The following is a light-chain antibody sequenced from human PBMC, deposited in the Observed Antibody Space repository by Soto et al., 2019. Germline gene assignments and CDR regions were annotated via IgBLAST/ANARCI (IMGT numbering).Light chain of an antibody. CDR3: CSYAGRTAFFV. J-gene: IGLJ1*01. CDR2: EGS. Sequence: QSALSQPASVSGSPGQSITISCTGTSSDVGSYDVVSWYQQLPGKAPKLIIYEGSERPSGVSNRFSGSRSANTASLTISGLQAEDEADYYCCSYAGRTAFFVFGSGTKVTVL. V-gene: IGLV2-23*01. CDR1: SSDVGSYDV.